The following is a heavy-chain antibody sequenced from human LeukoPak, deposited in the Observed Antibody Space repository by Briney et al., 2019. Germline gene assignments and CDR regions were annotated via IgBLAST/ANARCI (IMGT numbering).Heavy chain of an antibody. CDR3: AIFQISTSWPEYFQH. CDR2: ISGSGGST. Sequence: GGSLRLSCAASGFTFSSYGMSWVRQAPGKGLEWVSAISGSGGSTYYADSVKGRFTISRDNSKNTLYLQMNSLRAEDTAIYYCAIFQISTSWPEYFQHWGQGTLVTVSS. J-gene: IGHJ1*01. V-gene: IGHV3-23*01. CDR1: GFTFSSYG. D-gene: IGHD6-13*01.